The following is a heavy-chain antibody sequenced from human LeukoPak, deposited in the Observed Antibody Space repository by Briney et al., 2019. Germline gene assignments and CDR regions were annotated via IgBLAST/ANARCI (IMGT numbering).Heavy chain of an antibody. Sequence: GGSLRLSCAASGFAFSSYGMHWVRQAPGKGLEWVAVIWYDGTNKYYADSVKGRFTISRDNSKNTLFLQMNSLRAEDTAVYYCARGGYSSGWYAFDYWGQGTLVTVSS. V-gene: IGHV3-33*01. J-gene: IGHJ4*02. D-gene: IGHD6-19*01. CDR1: GFAFSSYG. CDR3: ARGGYSSGWYAFDY. CDR2: IWYDGTNK.